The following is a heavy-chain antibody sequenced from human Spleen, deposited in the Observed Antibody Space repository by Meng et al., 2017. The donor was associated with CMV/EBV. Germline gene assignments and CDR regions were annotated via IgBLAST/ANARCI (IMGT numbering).Heavy chain of an antibody. D-gene: IGHD6-6*01. CDR3: ARENSTSWRVGHFDY. Sequence: SGYTFTAYYIHWVRQPPGQGLEWMGWINPNSGGTIYAQNFQGRVTMTRDTSISTAYMEVTRLRSDDTAVYYCARENSTSWRVGHFDYWGQGTLVTVSS. J-gene: IGHJ4*02. CDR2: INPNSGGT. V-gene: IGHV1-2*02. CDR1: GYTFTAYY.